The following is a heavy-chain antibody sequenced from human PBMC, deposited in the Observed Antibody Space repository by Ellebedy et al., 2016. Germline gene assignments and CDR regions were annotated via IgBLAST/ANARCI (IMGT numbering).Heavy chain of an antibody. CDR3: ARKGRSYGFRTGWYFDL. D-gene: IGHD5-18*01. CDR2: IIPGFATA. Sequence: SVKVSXKASGYTFSNYYIHWVRRAPGQGLEWMGGIIPGFATANYAQKFQGRVTITADESTSTAYMELSSLRSEDTAVYYCARKGRSYGFRTGWYFDLWGRGTLVTVSS. J-gene: IGHJ2*01. V-gene: IGHV1-69*13. CDR1: GYTFSNYY.